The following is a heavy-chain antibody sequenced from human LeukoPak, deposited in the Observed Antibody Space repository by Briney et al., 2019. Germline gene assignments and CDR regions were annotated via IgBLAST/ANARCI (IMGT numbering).Heavy chain of an antibody. CDR3: ARDPYYDILTGYGNGMDG. V-gene: IGHV3-53*01. CDR2: IYSGGST. Sequence: GGSLRLSCAASGFTVSSNYMSWVRQAPGKGLEWVSVIYSGGSTYYADSVKGRFTISRDNSKNTLYLQMNSLRAEDTAVYYCARDPYYDILTGYGNGMDGWGQGTTVTVSS. D-gene: IGHD3-9*01. CDR1: GFTVSSNY. J-gene: IGHJ6*02.